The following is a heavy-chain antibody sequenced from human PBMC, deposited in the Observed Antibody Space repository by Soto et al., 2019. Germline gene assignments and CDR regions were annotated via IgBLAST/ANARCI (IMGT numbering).Heavy chain of an antibody. D-gene: IGHD7-27*01. CDR1: GGSISNVNYC. Sequence: QVQLQESGPGLVKPSETLSLTCTVSGGSISNVNYCWSWIRQSPDKDLEWNGHIYNGGSTYKNPALKSRFTISVDTSKNQFSLKLSSVSAAHTAVYYCARGPSGDKFDYWGQGTLVTVSS. CDR2: IYNGGST. J-gene: IGHJ4*02. CDR3: ARGPSGDKFDY. V-gene: IGHV4-30-4*01.